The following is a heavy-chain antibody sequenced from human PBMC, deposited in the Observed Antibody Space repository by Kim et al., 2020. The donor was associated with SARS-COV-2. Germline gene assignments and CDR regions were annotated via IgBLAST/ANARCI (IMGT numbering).Heavy chain of an antibody. J-gene: IGHJ4*02. CDR3: ARDHGAVAGTGLDY. D-gene: IGHD6-13*01. V-gene: IGHV3-74*01. Sequence: EQSGKGRLTISGDNDKTKLYLQMNRLRAEDTAVYYCARDHGAVAGTGLDYWGQGTLVTVSS.